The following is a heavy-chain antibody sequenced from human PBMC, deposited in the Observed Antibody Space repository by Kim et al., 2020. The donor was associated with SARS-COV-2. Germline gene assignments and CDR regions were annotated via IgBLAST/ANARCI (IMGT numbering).Heavy chain of an antibody. J-gene: IGHJ1*01. D-gene: IGHD6-19*01. CDR2: VYFGGTT. CDR1: GDSVSRSTYY. V-gene: IGHV4-39*01. CDR3: LARGLTVAAS. Sequence: SETLSLTCSVSGDSVSRSTYYWVWIRQPPGSGLEWIGSVYFGGTTHSNPSLKSRATVSVETSNNQFSLNLDSVSAADTAVYFCLARGLTVAASWGQGILV.